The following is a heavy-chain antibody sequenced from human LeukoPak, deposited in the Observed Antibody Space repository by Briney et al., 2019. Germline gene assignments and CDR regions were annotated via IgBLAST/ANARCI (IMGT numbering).Heavy chain of an antibody. D-gene: IGHD6-13*01. CDR1: GLTFSSYE. J-gene: IGHJ4*02. V-gene: IGHV3-48*03. CDR3: ATASGSWYGYYFDS. Sequence: GGSLRLSCAASGLTFSSYEMNWVRQAPGKGLEWISYISSASNMIYYAESVKGRFTISRDNAKNSLYLQMNSLRAEDTAVYYCATASGSWYGYYFDSWGQGTLVTVSS. CDR2: ISSASNMI.